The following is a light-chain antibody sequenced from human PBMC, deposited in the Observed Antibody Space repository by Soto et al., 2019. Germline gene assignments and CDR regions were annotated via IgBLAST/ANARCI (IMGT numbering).Light chain of an antibody. Sequence: EMVLTQSPGTLSLSPGERATLSCSASQSVSSSYLACYQQKPGQPPRLLIYGASSRATGIPDRFSGSGSGTDFTLTITRLEPEDFAVYYCQHYRTSFGGGTKVEIK. J-gene: IGKJ4*01. CDR3: QHYRTS. CDR2: GAS. CDR1: QSVSSSY. V-gene: IGKV3-20*01.